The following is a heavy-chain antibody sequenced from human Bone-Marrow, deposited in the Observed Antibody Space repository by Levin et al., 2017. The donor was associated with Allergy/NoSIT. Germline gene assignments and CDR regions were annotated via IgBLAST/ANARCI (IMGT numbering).Heavy chain of an antibody. D-gene: IGHD6-19*01. J-gene: IGHJ4*02. V-gene: IGHV3-7*04. Sequence: HAGGSLRLSCAASGFTFNRFWMSWVRQAPGKGLEWVAYINQDASEKYYVDSVKGRFTISGDNAKNSMYLQINSLRAEDTAVYYCARERRGGSGWYYFDYWGQGTLVTVSS. CDR2: INQDASEK. CDR1: GFTFNRFW. CDR3: ARERRGGSGWYYFDY.